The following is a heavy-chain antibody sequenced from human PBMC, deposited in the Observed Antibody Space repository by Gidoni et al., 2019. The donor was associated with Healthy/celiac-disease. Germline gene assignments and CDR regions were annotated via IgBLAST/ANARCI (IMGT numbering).Heavy chain of an antibody. D-gene: IGHD3-22*01. V-gene: IGHV1-69*01. CDR1: GGTFSSYA. CDR2: IIPIFGTA. J-gene: IGHJ3*02. CDR3: ARDQLRYDSSGYREDDAFDI. Sequence: QVQLVQSGAEVQKPGYSVKVSCKASGGTFSSYAISWVRQAPGQGLEWMGGIIPIFGTANYAQKFQGRVTITADESTSTAYMELSSLRSEDTAVYYCARDQLRYDSSGYREDDAFDIWGQGTMVTVSS.